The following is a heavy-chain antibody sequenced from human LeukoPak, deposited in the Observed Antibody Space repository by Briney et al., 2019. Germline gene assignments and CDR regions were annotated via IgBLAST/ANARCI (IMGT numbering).Heavy chain of an antibody. J-gene: IGHJ4*02. CDR3: ALYYYDSSGHYPFDY. Sequence: GASVKVSCKASGYTFTGYYMHWVRQAPGQGLEWMGWINPNSGGTNYAQKFQGRVTVTRDTSISTAYMELSRLRSDDTAVYYCALYYYDSSGHYPFDYWGQGTLVTVSS. CDR2: INPNSGGT. D-gene: IGHD3-22*01. V-gene: IGHV1-2*02. CDR1: GYTFTGYY.